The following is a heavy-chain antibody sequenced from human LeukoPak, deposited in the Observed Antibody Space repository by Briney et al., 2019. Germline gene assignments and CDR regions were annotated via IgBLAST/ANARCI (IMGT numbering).Heavy chain of an antibody. CDR1: GFTFSNYN. D-gene: IGHD6-19*01. Sequence: PGGSLRLSCAASGFTFSNYNMNWVRQAPGKGLEWVSYISSSSTTIHYADSVKGRFTISRDNAKNSLYLQMNSLRDGDTALYYCARGLVKYNSGWFFDYWGQGTLVTVSA. CDR2: ISSSSTTI. V-gene: IGHV3-48*02. J-gene: IGHJ4*02. CDR3: ARGLVKYNSGWFFDY.